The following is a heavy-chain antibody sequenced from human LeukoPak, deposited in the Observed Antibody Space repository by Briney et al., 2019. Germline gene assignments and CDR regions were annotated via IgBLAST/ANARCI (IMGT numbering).Heavy chain of an antibody. Sequence: PSETLSLTCAVYGGSFSGYYWSWIRQSPGKGLEWIGEINHSGSTNHNPSLKSRVTISVDTSKNQFSLKLRSVTAADTAVYYCARDLKDCSGGSCYGIGYWGQGTLVTVSS. CDR3: ARDLKDCSGGSCYGIGY. CDR2: INHSGST. CDR1: GGSFSGYY. V-gene: IGHV4-34*01. J-gene: IGHJ4*02. D-gene: IGHD2-15*01.